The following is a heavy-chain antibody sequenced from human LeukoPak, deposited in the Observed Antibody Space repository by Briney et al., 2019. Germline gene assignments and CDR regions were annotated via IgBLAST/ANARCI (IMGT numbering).Heavy chain of an antibody. V-gene: IGHV4-4*07. CDR1: GGSISNYY. D-gene: IGHD2-2*01. CDR2: IYASRST. Sequence: SETLSLTCTVSGGSISNYYWSWIRQPPGMGLEWIGRIYASRSTNNNPSLKSRVTMSVDTSINQLSLNLSSVTAADTAVYYCARTSARGAQFDFWGQGTLVTVSS. J-gene: IGHJ4*02. CDR3: ARTSARGAQFDF.